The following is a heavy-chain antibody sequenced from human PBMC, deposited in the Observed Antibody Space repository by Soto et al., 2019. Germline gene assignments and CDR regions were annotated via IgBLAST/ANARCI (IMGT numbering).Heavy chain of an antibody. Sequence: EVQLVESGGGLVQPGGSLRLSCAASGFTFSSYWMSWVRQAPGKGLEWVANIKQDGSEKYYVDSVKGRFTISRDNAKNSLYLQMNSLRAEDTAVYYCARDSVDGYYYYYGMDVRGQGTTVTVSS. CDR2: IKQDGSEK. CDR1: GFTFSSYW. CDR3: ARDSVDGYYYYYGMDV. V-gene: IGHV3-7*03. J-gene: IGHJ6*02. D-gene: IGHD3-10*01.